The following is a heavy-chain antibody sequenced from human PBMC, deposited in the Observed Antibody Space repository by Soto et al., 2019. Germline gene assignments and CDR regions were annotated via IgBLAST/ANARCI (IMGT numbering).Heavy chain of an antibody. CDR3: ARRGDFGGFDD. J-gene: IGHJ3*01. V-gene: IGHV4-30-2*01. Sequence: QLQLQESASGLVRPSQTLSLTCAVSGGAISSSTYSWTWIRRPPGEGLEWIGSIFHSDTTYYNPSLKSRVTISVDRSKFQFSLNLTSVTAADTAVYFCARRGDFGGFDDWGQGSMVTVSS. CDR1: GGAISSSTYS. CDR2: IFHSDTT. D-gene: IGHD4-17*01.